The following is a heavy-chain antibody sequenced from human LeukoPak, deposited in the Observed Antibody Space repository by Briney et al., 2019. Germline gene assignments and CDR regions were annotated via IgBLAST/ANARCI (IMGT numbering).Heavy chain of an antibody. D-gene: IGHD3-3*01. V-gene: IGHV4-61*05. Sequence: PSETLSLTCSVSGGSISSSGYSWGWIRQPPGKGLEWIGYIDYSGSAYYNPSLKSRVTISVDTAKNQFSLKLSSVTAADTAVYYCARDAWNGNFPLDYWGQGTLVTVSS. J-gene: IGHJ4*02. CDR3: ARDAWNGNFPLDY. CDR1: GGSISSSGYS. CDR2: IDYSGSA.